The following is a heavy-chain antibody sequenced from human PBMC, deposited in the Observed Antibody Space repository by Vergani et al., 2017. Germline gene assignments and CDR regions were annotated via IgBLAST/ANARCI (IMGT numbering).Heavy chain of an antibody. CDR1: GGSISSGSYY. Sequence: QVQLQESGPGLVKPSQTLSLTCTVSGGSISSGSYYWSWIRQPAGKGLEWNGRNYTSGSTNYNPSLNSRVTISVDTSKNQFSLKLSSLTAADTAVYYCARATGYSLRWVQGWFDPWGQGSLVTVSS. J-gene: IGHJ5*02. V-gene: IGHV4-61*02. D-gene: IGHD6-13*01. CDR3: ARATGYSLRWVQGWFDP. CDR2: NYTSGST.